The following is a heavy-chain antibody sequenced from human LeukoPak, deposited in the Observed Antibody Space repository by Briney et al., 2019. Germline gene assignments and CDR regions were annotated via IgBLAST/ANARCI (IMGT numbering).Heavy chain of an antibody. Sequence: SETLSLTCTVSGGSISGYYWTWIRQSPGKGLEWIGYIHCSGSTNYNPSLKSRVTISLDTSKSQFSLKLSSVTAADTAVYYCARADGTNYYYYGMDVWGQGTTVTVSS. V-gene: IGHV4-59*01. J-gene: IGHJ6*02. CDR3: ARADGTNYYYYGMDV. CDR2: IHCSGST. CDR1: GGSISGYY. D-gene: IGHD2-2*01.